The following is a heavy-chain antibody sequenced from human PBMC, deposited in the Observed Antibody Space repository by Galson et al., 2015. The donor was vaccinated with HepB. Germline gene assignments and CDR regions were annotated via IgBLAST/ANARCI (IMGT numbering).Heavy chain of an antibody. CDR1: GFTFSSYS. Sequence: SLRLSCAASGFTFSSYSMNWVRQAPGKGLEWVSYISSSSSTIYYADSVKGRFTISRDNAKNSLYLQMNSLRAEDTAVYYCAGDVVPATFDYWGQGTLVTVSS. J-gene: IGHJ4*02. D-gene: IGHD2-2*01. CDR3: AGDVVPATFDY. CDR2: ISSSSSTI. V-gene: IGHV3-48*01.